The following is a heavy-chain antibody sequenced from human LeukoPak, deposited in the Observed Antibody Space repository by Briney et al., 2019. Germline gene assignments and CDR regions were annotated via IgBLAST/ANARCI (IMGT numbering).Heavy chain of an antibody. D-gene: IGHD4-17*01. V-gene: IGHV3-23*01. CDR2: ISGSGVRT. J-gene: IGHJ6*03. CDR1: GFTFSSYA. Sequence: GGSLRLSCSASGFTFSSYAMSWVRQAPGKGLEWVSLISGSGVRTYYADSVKGRFTISRDSSKNTLYLQMNSLRAEDTAVYYCAKGSEALASTARYYYFCMDVWGKGTTVTVSS. CDR3: AKGSEALASTARYYYFCMDV.